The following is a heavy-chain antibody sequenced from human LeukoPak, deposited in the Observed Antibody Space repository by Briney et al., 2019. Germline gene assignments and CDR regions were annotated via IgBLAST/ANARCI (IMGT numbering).Heavy chain of an antibody. V-gene: IGHV3-30*04. J-gene: IGHJ4*02. Sequence: PGRSLRLSCAASGFTFSSYAMHWVRQAPGKGLEWVAVISYDGSNKYYAGSVKGRFTISRDNSKNTLYLQMNSLRAEDTAVYYCAKDGRGPYSSSWYFDYWGQGTLVTVSS. CDR1: GFTFSSYA. CDR3: AKDGRGPYSSSWYFDY. D-gene: IGHD6-13*01. CDR2: ISYDGSNK.